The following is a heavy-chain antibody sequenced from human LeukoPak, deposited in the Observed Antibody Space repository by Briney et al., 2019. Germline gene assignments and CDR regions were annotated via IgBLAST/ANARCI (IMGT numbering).Heavy chain of an antibody. J-gene: IGHJ4*02. D-gene: IGHD3-16*01. CDR1: GFILRDYG. CDR2: VRFGGSGK. CDR3: AKEGGVGGLDY. V-gene: IGHV3-30*02. Sequence: GGSLRLSCTASGFILRDYGMHWVRQAPGKGLEWVAFVRFGGSGKYYADSVKGRFITSRDDSENTLYLQLNSLRVEDTGLYYCAKEGGVGGLDYWGQGTLVTVSA.